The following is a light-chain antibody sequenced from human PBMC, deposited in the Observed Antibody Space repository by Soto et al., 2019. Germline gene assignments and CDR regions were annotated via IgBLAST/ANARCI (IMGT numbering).Light chain of an antibody. CDR3: QQYGSSPPYT. V-gene: IGKV3-20*01. Sequence: EIVLTQSPGTLSLSPGERATLSCRASQSVSSSYLAWYQQKPGQAPRLLIYGASSRATGIPDRFSGSGSGTYFTLTISSLEPEDFAVYYCQQYGSSPPYTFGQRTKLEIK. CDR2: GAS. J-gene: IGKJ2*01. CDR1: QSVSSSY.